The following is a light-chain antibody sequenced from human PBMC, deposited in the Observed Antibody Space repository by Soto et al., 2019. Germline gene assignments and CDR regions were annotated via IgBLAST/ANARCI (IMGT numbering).Light chain of an antibody. CDR1: SSDVGGYNF. Sequence: QSALTQPASVSGSPGQSITISCTGTSSDVGGYNFVSWYQQHPGKAPKLIIYEVSNRPSGVSNRFSGSESGNTASLTISGLQADDEADYYCISYTSSSTDVVFGGGTKVTVL. V-gene: IGLV2-14*01. CDR2: EVS. CDR3: ISYTSSSTDVV. J-gene: IGLJ2*01.